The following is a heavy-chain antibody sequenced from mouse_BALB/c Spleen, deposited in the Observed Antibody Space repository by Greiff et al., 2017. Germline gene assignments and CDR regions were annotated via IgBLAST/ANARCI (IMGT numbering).Heavy chain of an antibody. J-gene: IGHJ4*01. D-gene: IGHD2-4*01. V-gene: IGHV2-9*02. CDR2: IWAGGST. Sequence: VKLVESGPGLVAPSQSLSITCTVSGFSLTSYGVHWVRQPPGKGLEWLGVIWAGGSTNYNSALMSRLSISKDNSKSQVFLKMNSLQTDDTAMYYCARDRGYYDYDRAMDYWGQGTSVTVSS. CDR3: ARDRGYYDYDRAMDY. CDR1: GFSLTSYG.